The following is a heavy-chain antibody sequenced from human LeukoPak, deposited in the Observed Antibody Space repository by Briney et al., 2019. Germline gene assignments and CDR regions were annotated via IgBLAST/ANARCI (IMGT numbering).Heavy chain of an antibody. CDR3: ARDSGSGNNDY. CDR1: GYTFSTYA. Sequence: ASVKVSCKASGYTFSTYAMNWVRQAPGQRLEWMGWISAGNGNTKYSQNFQGRVTFISNTSATTAFMELSSLRSEDAAVYYCARDSGSGNNDYWGQGTLVTVSS. D-gene: IGHD1-26*01. J-gene: IGHJ4*02. V-gene: IGHV1-3*01. CDR2: ISAGNGNT.